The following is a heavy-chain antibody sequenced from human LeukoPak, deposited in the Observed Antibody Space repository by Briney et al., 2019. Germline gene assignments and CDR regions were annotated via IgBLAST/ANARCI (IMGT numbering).Heavy chain of an antibody. CDR2: INHSGST. V-gene: IGHV4-34*01. CDR3: ARVLVRGVITMYNWFDS. J-gene: IGHJ5*01. Sequence: PSETLSLTCAVYGGSFSGYYWSWIRQPPGKGLEWIGEINHSGSTNYNPSLKSRVTISVDTSKNQFSLKLSSVTAANTAVYYCARVLVRGVITMYNWFDSWGQGTLVTVSS. D-gene: IGHD3-10*01. CDR1: GGSFSGYY.